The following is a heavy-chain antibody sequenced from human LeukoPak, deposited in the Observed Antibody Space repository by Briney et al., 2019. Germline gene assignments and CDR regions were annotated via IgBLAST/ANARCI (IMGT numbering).Heavy chain of an antibody. CDR1: GYTFTSYY. V-gene: IGHV1-46*01. J-gene: IGHJ4*02. Sequence: GASVTVSCKASGYTFTSYYMHWVRQAPGQGLEWMGIINPSGGSTSYAQKFQGRVTMTRDTSTSTVYMELSSLRSEDTAVYYCARSLRQQLTNYHAPSYLSPAYWGQGTLVTVPS. CDR3: ARSLRQQLTNYHAPSYLSPAY. CDR2: INPSGGST. D-gene: IGHD6-13*01.